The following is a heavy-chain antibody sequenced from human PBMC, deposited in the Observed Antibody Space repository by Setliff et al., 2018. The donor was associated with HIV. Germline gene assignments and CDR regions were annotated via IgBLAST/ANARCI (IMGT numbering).Heavy chain of an antibody. CDR2: ISPRGNSI. V-gene: IGHV3-11*04. D-gene: IGHD6-19*01. CDR3: ASDWAGPGFQH. CDR1: GFTFSDHY. Sequence: PGGSLRLSCAASGFTFSDHYMSWIRQAPGKGLEWVSYISPRGNSINYGDSVRGRFTISRDNAKNFLYLQMNSLRAEDTGVYYCASDWAGPGFQHWGQGTLVTVSS. J-gene: IGHJ1*01.